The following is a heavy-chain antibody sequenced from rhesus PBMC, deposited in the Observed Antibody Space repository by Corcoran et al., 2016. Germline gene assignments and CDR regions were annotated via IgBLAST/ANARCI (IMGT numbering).Heavy chain of an antibody. CDR3: ERVGWLVY. J-gene: IGHJ4*01. V-gene: IGHV1-138*01. CDR1: GYTFTHYY. D-gene: IGHD2-21*01. CDR2: SNPRTGDT. Sequence: QVQLVQSGAAVKKPGSSVTVSCKASGYTFTHYYIHWVRQAPEQGLDWKGESNPRTGDTNYAQKFQGRVTMTRDTSTSTAYMELNSLRSEDTAVYYCERVGWLVYWGQGVLVTVSS.